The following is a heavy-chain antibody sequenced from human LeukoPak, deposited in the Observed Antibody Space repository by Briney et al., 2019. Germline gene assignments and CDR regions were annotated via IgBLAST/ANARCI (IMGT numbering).Heavy chain of an antibody. D-gene: IGHD1-26*01. CDR2: INPNNGGT. J-gene: IGHJ4*02. CDR1: GYTFTGYY. CDR3: TRESGSYHGNDY. Sequence: ASVKVSCKASGYTFTGYYMHWVRQAPGQGLEWMGRINPNNGGTNYAQKFQGRVTMTGDTSISTAYMELSSLRSNDTAVYYCTRESGSYHGNDYWGQGTLVTVSS. V-gene: IGHV1-2*06.